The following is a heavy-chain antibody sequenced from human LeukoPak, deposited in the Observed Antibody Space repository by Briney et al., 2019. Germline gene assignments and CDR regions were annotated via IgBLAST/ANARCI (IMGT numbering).Heavy chain of an antibody. CDR1: GFTFSSYD. D-gene: IGHD2-2*01. CDR3: AKGCSSTSCYSRYYYYYMDV. J-gene: IGHJ6*03. Sequence: GGSLRLSCAASGFTFSSYDMHWVRQAPGKGLEWVAFIRYDGSNKHYADSVKGRFTISRDNSKNTLYLQMNSLRAEDTAVYYCAKGCSSTSCYSRYYYYYMDVWGKGTTVTVSS. CDR2: IRYDGSNK. V-gene: IGHV3-30*02.